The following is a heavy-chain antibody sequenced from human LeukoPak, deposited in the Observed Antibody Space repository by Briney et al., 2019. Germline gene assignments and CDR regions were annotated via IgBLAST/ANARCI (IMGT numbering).Heavy chain of an antibody. CDR3: ARLRSGSYSFDY. J-gene: IGHJ4*02. D-gene: IGHD3-10*01. CDR2: TRPDGYEK. V-gene: IGHV3-7*01. CDR1: GLTFSSYW. Sequence: GGSLRLSCAASGLTFSSYWMSWVRQAPGKGLEWVANTRPDGYEKNYVDSVKGRFTISRDNAENSLYLQMNNLRGEDTAVYYCARLRSGSYSFDYWGQGTPVTVSS.